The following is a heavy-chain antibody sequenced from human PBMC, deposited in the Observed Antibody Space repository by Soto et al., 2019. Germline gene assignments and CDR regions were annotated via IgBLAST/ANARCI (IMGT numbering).Heavy chain of an antibody. V-gene: IGHV4-39*01. CDR2: IYYSGST. CDR3: ARHVAELRFLEWFPPDYYYYYGMDV. J-gene: IGHJ6*02. CDR1: GGSISSSSYY. Sequence: SETLSLTCTVSGGSISSSSYYWGWIRQPPGKGLEWIGSIYYSGSTYYNPALKSRVTISVDTSKNQFSLKLSSVTAADTAVYYCARHVAELRFLEWFPPDYYYYYGMDVWGQGTTVTVSS. D-gene: IGHD3-3*01.